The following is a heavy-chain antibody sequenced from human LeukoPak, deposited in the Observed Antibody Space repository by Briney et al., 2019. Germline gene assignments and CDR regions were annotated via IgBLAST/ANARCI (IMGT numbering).Heavy chain of an antibody. J-gene: IGHJ4*02. CDR2: ISASGAST. V-gene: IGHV3-23*01. Sequence: GGSLRLSCAASGFTFSTHAMGWVRQAPGKGLEWVSGISASGASTYSADSVKGRFTISRDNSKNTLYLQLKSLRVEDTAPYYCARHYYASQSPFDCWGQGTLVTVSS. CDR3: ARHYYASQSPFDC. D-gene: IGHD3-10*01. CDR1: GFTFSTHA.